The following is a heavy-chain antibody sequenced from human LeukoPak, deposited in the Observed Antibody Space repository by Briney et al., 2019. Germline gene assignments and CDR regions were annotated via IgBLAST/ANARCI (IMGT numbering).Heavy chain of an antibody. CDR2: INPNNGDT. CDR1: GYTFTGYH. D-gene: IGHD2-21*01. CDR3: ARHVAASVWFDP. J-gene: IGHJ5*02. Sequence: ASVKVSCKASGYTFTGYHMHWVRQAPGQGLEWMGWINPNNGDTYYAQNFQGRVTMTRDTSISTAYMGVSRLRSDDTAIYYCARHVAASVWFDPWGQGTLVTVSS. V-gene: IGHV1-2*02.